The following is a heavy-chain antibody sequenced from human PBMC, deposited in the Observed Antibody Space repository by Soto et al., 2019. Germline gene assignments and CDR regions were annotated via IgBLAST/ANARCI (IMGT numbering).Heavy chain of an antibody. D-gene: IGHD6-6*01. CDR1: GFTVSTNY. CDR3: ARDPSIAARLGY. CDR2: IFSGGST. V-gene: IGHV3-66*01. J-gene: IGHJ4*02. Sequence: EVQLVESGGGLVQPGGSLRLSCAASGFTVSTNYMSWVRQAPGKGLEWVSLIFSGGSTYYADSVKGRFTISRDSSKNTLYLQMNSLRAEDTAVYYFARDPSIAARLGYWGQGTLVTVSS.